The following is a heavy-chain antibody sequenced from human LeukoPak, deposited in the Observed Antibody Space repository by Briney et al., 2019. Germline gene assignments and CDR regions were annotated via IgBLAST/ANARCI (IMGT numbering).Heavy chain of an antibody. V-gene: IGHV3-64*01. CDR1: GFTFSSYA. D-gene: IGHD1-26*01. CDR3: ARVLSGSYRVAYFDY. Sequence: GGSLRLSCAASGFTFSSYAMHWVREAPGKGLEYVSAISSNGGSTYYANSVKGRFTISRDNAKNSLYLQMNSLRAEDTAVCYCARVLSGSYRVAYFDYWGQGTLVTVSS. CDR2: ISSNGGST. J-gene: IGHJ4*02.